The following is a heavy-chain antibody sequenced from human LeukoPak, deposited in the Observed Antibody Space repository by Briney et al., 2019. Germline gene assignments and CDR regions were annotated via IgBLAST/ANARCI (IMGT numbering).Heavy chain of an antibody. CDR1: GFTFDDYA. CDR2: ISWNSGSI. V-gene: IGHV3-9*01. D-gene: IGHD4-17*01. CDR3: AKAEYGDYYFDY. J-gene: IGHJ4*02. Sequence: PGGSLRLSCAASGFTFDDYAMHWVRQAPGKGLEWVSGISWNSGSISYADSVKGRFTISRDNAKNSLYLQMNSLRAEDTALYYCAKAEYGDYYFDYWGQGTLVTVSS.